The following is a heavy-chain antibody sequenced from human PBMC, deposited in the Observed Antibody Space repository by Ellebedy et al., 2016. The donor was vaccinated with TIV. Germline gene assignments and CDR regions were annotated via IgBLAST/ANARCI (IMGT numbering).Heavy chain of an antibody. Sequence: MPGGSLRLSCAVYGGSFSDYYWSWIRQPPGKGLEWIGEINHSGSTNYNSSLKSRVTVSVDTSKNQFSLKLSSVTAADTAVYYCARGRPRRHNYYYYYGMDVWGQGTTVTVSS. J-gene: IGHJ6*02. CDR3: ARGRPRRHNYYYYYGMDV. V-gene: IGHV4-34*01. CDR1: GGSFSDYY. CDR2: INHSGST.